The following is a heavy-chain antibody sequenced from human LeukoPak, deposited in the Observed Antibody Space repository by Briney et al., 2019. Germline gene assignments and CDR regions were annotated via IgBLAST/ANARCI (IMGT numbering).Heavy chain of an antibody. D-gene: IGHD4-23*01. CDR1: GGSISSYY. Sequence: PSETLSLTCTVSGGSISSYYWSWIRQPAGKGLEWIGRIYTSGSTNYNPSLKSRVTISVDTSKSQFSLKLTSVTAADTAVYYCATLTTVVTAYYFDHWGQGTLVTVSS. CDR3: ATLTTVVTAYYFDH. J-gene: IGHJ4*02. CDR2: IYTSGST. V-gene: IGHV4-4*07.